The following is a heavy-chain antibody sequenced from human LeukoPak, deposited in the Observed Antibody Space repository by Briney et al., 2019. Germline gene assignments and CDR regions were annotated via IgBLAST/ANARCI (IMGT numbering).Heavy chain of an antibody. CDR1: GYTFTSYA. V-gene: IGHV1-3*01. J-gene: IGHJ4*02. D-gene: IGHD2-21*02. Sequence: ASVKVSCKASGYTFTSYAMYWVRQAPGQRLEWMGWINAGNGNTKYSQKFQGRVTITRDTSASTAYMELSSLRSEDTAVYYCAREDAYCGGDCLPDYWGQGTLVTVSS. CDR3: AREDAYCGGDCLPDY. CDR2: INAGNGNT.